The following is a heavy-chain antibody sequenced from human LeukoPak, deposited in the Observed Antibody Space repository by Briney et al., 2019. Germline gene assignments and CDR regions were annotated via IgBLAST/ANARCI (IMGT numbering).Heavy chain of an antibody. CDR2: IKVDGSEK. CDR3: VRDGPFGSGTFGY. J-gene: IGHJ4*02. D-gene: IGHD3-10*01. Sequence: PGGSLRLSCVASGFSFSRSWMSWVRPAPGKGLEWVANIKVDGSEKHYLDSVEGRFIISRDNAKNSLHLQMNNLRAEDTAEYYCVRDGPFGSGTFGYWAQGTLVSVSS. V-gene: IGHV3-7*01. CDR1: GFSFSRSW.